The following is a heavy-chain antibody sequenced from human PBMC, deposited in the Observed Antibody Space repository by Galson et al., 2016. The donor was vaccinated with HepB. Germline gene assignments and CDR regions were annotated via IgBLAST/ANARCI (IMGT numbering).Heavy chain of an antibody. Sequence: SLRLSCAASGLSFSDYAFHWVRQTPGKGLEWVALISFDGTTTNYADSVKGRFTISRDNSKNAVYLQMSALRPEDTAVYYCAGHPYRRKASTSVAGPYYFDYWGQGTIVTVSS. D-gene: IGHD6-19*01. V-gene: IGHV3-30*04. J-gene: IGHJ4*03. CDR2: ISFDGTTT. CDR3: AGHPYRRKASTSVAGPYYFDY. CDR1: GLSFSDYA.